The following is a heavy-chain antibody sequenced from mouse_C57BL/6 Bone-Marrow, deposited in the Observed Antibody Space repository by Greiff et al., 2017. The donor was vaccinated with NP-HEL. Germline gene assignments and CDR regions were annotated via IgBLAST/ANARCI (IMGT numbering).Heavy chain of an antibody. CDR1: GFTFSDYY. CDR2: ISNGGGST. V-gene: IGHV5-12*01. CDR3: ARHDGYYEYYYAMDY. J-gene: IGHJ4*01. Sequence: DVKLVESGGGLVQPGGSLKLSCAASGFTFSDYYMYWVRQTPEKRLEWVAYISNGGGSTYYLDTVKGRFTISRDNAKNTLYLQMSRLKSEDTVMYYCARHDGYYEYYYAMDYWGQGTSVTVSS. D-gene: IGHD2-3*01.